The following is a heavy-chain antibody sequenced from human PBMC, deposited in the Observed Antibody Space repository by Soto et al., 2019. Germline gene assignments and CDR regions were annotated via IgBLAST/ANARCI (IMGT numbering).Heavy chain of an antibody. Sequence: QVQLQESGPGLVKPSQTLSLTCTVSGGSVTSGGHCWTWIRQHPGKGLESIGYMYYNGGTFYNPSLKSRVTMSIDRSKNQFSLKLNPVTAADTAVYYCGSGGYYDSRSAYCGQGTLVTVSS. J-gene: IGHJ4*02. CDR3: GSGGYYDSRSAY. CDR2: MYYNGGT. V-gene: IGHV4-31*03. D-gene: IGHD3-22*01. CDR1: GGSVTSGGHC.